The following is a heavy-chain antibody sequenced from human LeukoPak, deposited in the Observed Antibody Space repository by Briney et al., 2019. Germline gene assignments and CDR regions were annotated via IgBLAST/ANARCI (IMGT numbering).Heavy chain of an antibody. CDR1: GDSISSHF. CDR3: ARLRRGSSAYPEYFQH. CDR2: IHYTGST. J-gene: IGHJ1*01. V-gene: IGHV4-59*08. Sequence: SETLSLTCTVSGDSISSHFWSWIRQPPGEGLEWIGCIHYTGSTNYNPSLKSRVTISVDTSKNQFSLRLSSVTAADTAVYYCARLRRGSSAYPEYFQHWGQGTLVTVSS. D-gene: IGHD3-22*01.